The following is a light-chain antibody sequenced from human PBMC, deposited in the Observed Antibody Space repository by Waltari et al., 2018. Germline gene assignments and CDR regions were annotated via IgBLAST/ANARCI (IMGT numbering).Light chain of an antibody. V-gene: IGKV4-1*01. CDR2: WAS. CDR1: QSVFSTSYNKDY. Sequence: IVMTQSPDSLAVSLGERATINCRSRQSVFSTSYNKDYVAWYQQKPGEPPKLLISWASTRQSGVPARFSGTGSGTDFTLTITSLQTEDVAVYYCQHYYSTPYNFGQGTKLEIK. J-gene: IGKJ2*01. CDR3: QHYYSTPYN.